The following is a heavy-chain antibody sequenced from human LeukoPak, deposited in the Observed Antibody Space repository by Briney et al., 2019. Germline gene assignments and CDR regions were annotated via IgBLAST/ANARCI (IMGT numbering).Heavy chain of an antibody. CDR2: IYYSGST. J-gene: IGHJ4*02. CDR1: GGSISSYY. D-gene: IGHD5-24*01. V-gene: IGHV4-59*01. CDR3: ARSRWLQGFFDY. Sequence: PSETLSLTCTVSGGSISSYYWSWIRQPPGKGLEWIGYIYYSGSTNYNPSLKSRVTISVDTSKNQFSLKLSSVTAADTAVYYCARSRWLQGFFDYWGQGTLVTVSS.